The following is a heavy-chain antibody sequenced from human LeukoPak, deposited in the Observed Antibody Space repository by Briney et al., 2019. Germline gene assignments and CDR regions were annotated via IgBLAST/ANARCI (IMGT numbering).Heavy chain of an antibody. D-gene: IGHD6-13*01. Sequence: GRSLRLSCAASGFTFSSYAMHWVRQAPGKGLEWVAVISYDGSNKYYADSVKGRFTISRDNPKNTLSLQMNSLRAEDTAVYYCARDPAYIAAPGTLDYWGQGTLVTVSS. CDR3: ARDPAYIAAPGTLDY. CDR1: GFTFSSYA. J-gene: IGHJ4*02. V-gene: IGHV3-30-3*01. CDR2: ISYDGSNK.